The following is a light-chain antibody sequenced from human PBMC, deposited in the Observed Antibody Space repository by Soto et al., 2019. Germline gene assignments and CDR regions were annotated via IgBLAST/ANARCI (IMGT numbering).Light chain of an antibody. Sequence: DIQMTQSPSTLTASVGDRVTITCRASQTINGWLAWYQQKPGKAPKLLIYKASSLESGAPSRFSGSGSGTEFTLTISSLQPDDFATYYCQQYNDYFTFGGGTKVEIK. CDR3: QQYNDYFT. CDR1: QTINGW. J-gene: IGKJ4*01. CDR2: KAS. V-gene: IGKV1-5*03.